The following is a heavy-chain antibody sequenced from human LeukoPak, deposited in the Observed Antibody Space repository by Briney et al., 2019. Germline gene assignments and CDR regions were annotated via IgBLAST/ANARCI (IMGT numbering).Heavy chain of an antibody. CDR3: ARGRAAGTGFDY. CDR1: GGSFSGYY. J-gene: IGHJ4*02. Sequence: SETLSLTCAVYGGSFSGYYWSWIRRPPGKGLEWIGEINHSGSTNYNPSLKSRVTISVDTSKNQFSLKLSSVTAADTAVYYCARGRAAGTGFDYWGQGTLVTVSS. D-gene: IGHD6-13*01. V-gene: IGHV4-34*01. CDR2: INHSGST.